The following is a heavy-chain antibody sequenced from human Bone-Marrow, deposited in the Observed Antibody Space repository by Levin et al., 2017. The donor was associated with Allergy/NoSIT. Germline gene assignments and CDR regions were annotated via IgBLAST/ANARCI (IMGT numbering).Heavy chain of an antibody. CDR1: GFTFSSYW. Sequence: PGGSLRLSCAASGFTFSSYWMHWVRQAPGKGLVWVSRIYNDGSRTTYADSVKGRFTISRDNARNTVYLQVNSLRVEDTAVYYCARGSDGYDLEYWGQGALVTVAS. V-gene: IGHV3-74*01. CDR2: IYNDGSRT. D-gene: IGHD5-12*01. J-gene: IGHJ4*02. CDR3: ARGSDGYDLEY.